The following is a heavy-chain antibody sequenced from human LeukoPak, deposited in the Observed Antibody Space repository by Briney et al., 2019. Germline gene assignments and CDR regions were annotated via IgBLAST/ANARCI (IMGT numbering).Heavy chain of an antibody. CDR3: ARRQKLRGPRAGDALDI. D-gene: IGHD4/OR15-4a*01. CDR2: IYNSGST. V-gene: IGHV4-59*08. J-gene: IGHJ3*02. CDR1: GGSISDYY. Sequence: SETLSLTCAVSGGSISDYYWTWIRQPPGKELEWIGYIYNSGSTNCNPSLKSRVTISVDMSKYQFSLKLSSVTAADTAMYYCARRQKLRGPRAGDALDIWGQGTMVTVSS.